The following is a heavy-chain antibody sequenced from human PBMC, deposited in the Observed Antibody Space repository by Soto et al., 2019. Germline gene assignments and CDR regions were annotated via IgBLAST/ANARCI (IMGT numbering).Heavy chain of an antibody. CDR3: ARDMYSSDYFVKWFEP. V-gene: IGHV3-30-3*01. CDR2: ISHDGINK. J-gene: IGHJ5*02. D-gene: IGHD6-19*01. CDR1: GFSFSSYA. Sequence: QVRLVESGGGVVQPGRSLRLSCTASGFSFSSYAMYWFRQPPGKGLEWGAVISHDGINKHYAESVKGRVTVSRDNSNHSLDLQLNSLRGEDTAMYYCARDMYSSDYFVKWFEPWGQGTLVTVSS.